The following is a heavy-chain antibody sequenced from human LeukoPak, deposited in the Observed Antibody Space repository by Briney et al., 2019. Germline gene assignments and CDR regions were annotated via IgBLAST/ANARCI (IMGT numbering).Heavy chain of an antibody. CDR3: ASTSAMVYFDY. J-gene: IGHJ4*02. CDR1: GGSFSGYH. V-gene: IGHV4-34*01. D-gene: IGHD5-18*01. Sequence: SETLSLTCAVYGGSFSGYHWSWIRQPPGKGLEWIGEINHRGSTNYNPSLKSRVTISIDTSKNQFSLKLSSVTAADTAVYYCASTSAMVYFDYWGQGTLVTVSS. CDR2: INHRGST.